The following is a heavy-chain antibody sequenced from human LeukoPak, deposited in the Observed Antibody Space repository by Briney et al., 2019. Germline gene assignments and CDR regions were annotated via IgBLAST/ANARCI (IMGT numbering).Heavy chain of an antibody. J-gene: IGHJ4*02. Sequence: SETLSLTCAVYGGSFSGYYWSWIRQPPRKGLEWIGEINHSGSTNYNPSLKSRVTISVDTSKNQFSLKLSSVTAADTAVYYCARFHYQELYDYWGQGTLVTVSS. CDR2: INHSGST. CDR3: ARFHYQELYDY. CDR1: GGSFSGYY. V-gene: IGHV4-34*01. D-gene: IGHD1-7*01.